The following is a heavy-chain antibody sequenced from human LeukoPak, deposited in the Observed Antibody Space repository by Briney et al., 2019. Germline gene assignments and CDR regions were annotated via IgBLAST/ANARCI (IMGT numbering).Heavy chain of an antibody. CDR2: IYYSGST. CDR1: GGSISSSSYY. J-gene: IGHJ4*02. CDR3: ARHLYYYDSSGYYEAVDY. Sequence: SETLSLTCTVSGGSISSSSYYWGWIRQPPGEGLEWIGSIYYSGSTYYNPSLKSRVTISVDTSKNQFSLKLSSVTAADTAVYYCARHLYYYDSSGYYEAVDYWGQGTLVTVSS. V-gene: IGHV4-39*01. D-gene: IGHD3-22*01.